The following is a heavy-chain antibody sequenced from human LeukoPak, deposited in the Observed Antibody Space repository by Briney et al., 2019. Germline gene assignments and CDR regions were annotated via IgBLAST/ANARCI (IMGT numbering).Heavy chain of an antibody. D-gene: IGHD2-15*01. CDR3: AKHGGPYYFDY. CDR2: ISSTGEST. V-gene: IGHV3-23*01. Sequence: GGSLRLSCAASGFTLSTYSMNWVRQAPGKRPEWVSAISSTGESTFYADSVKGRFTISRDNSKNTLYLQMNSLRAEDTAVYYCAKHGGPYYFDYWGQGTLVTVSS. CDR1: GFTLSTYS. J-gene: IGHJ4*02.